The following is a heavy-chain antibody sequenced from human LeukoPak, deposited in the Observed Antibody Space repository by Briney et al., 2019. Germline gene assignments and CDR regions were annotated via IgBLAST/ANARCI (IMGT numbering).Heavy chain of an antibody. CDR3: AKGSGYGDYGRAVDP. CDR2: ISYDGRNK. J-gene: IGHJ5*02. V-gene: IGHV3-30*04. D-gene: IGHD4-17*01. Sequence: QPGGSLRLSCGASGFTFSRFGIHWVRQAPGKGLEWVSVISYDGRNKHYADSVKGRFTISRDNSKNTLFLQMNSLRAEDTAVYYCAKGSGYGDYGRAVDPWGQGTLVTVSS. CDR1: GFTFSRFG.